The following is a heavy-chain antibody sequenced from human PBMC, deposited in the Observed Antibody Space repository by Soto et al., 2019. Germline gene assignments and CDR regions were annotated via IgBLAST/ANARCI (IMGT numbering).Heavy chain of an antibody. D-gene: IGHD3-10*01. CDR3: ARNGTYGSSRSHYSGMDV. V-gene: IGHV1-69*13. CDR2: IVPMLGTP. Sequence: GASGKVSCKASGGTFDKFIMNWVRHTPGRGLEWMGGIVPMLGTPTYAEKFKGRVRISATGSATTTYMEVTSLRSEDTAIYYCARNGTYGSSRSHYSGMDVWGQGTTVTVSS. J-gene: IGHJ6*02. CDR1: GGTFDKFI.